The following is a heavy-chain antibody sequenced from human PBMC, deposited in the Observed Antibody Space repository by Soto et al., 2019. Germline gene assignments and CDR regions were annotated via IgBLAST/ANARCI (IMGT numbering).Heavy chain of an antibody. V-gene: IGHV3-11*06. CDR1: GFSFSDHY. D-gene: IGHD3-22*01. J-gene: IGHJ4*02. CDR3: ATDDSSVLEYLDY. Sequence: QVQLVESGGGLVKPGGSLRLSCAASGFSFSDHYMSWIRQAPGKGLEWVSYISSSTFYTNYADSVKGRFTISRDNAKNSLYLQMNSLRAEDTAVYYCATDDSSVLEYLDYWGQGILVTVSS. CDR2: ISSSTFYT.